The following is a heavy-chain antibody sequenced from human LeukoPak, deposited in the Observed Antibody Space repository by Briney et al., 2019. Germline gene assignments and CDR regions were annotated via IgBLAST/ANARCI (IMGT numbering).Heavy chain of an antibody. CDR3: ARHTPVKLSSGYYYALDV. V-gene: IGHV4-59*08. CDR2: GSYGGST. Sequence: SETLSLTCTVSSGSISNYYWCWIRQPPGQGLEYIGYGSYGGSTDYKPSLKSRVTISVDTSKNQFSLKLSSVTAADTAVYYCARHTPVKLSSGYYYALDVWGQGTTVTVSS. D-gene: IGHD2/OR15-2a*01. J-gene: IGHJ6*02. CDR1: SGSISNYY.